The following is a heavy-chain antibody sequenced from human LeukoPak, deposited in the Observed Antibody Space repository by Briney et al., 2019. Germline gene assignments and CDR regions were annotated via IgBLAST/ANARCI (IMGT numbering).Heavy chain of an antibody. CDR1: GGSISSYY. V-gene: IGHV4-59*08. CDR3: ARHSQVVRGWFDP. J-gene: IGHJ5*02. Sequence: PSETLSLTCTVSGGSISSYYWSWIRHPPGKGLEWIGYIFHSGSTNYSPSLKSRVTMSVDTSKSQFSLKLSSVTAADTAVYYCARHSQVVRGWFDPWGQGTLVTVSS. D-gene: IGHD3-10*01. CDR2: IFHSGST.